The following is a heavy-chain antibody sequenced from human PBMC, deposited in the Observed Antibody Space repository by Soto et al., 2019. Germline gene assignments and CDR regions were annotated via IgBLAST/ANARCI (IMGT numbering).Heavy chain of an antibody. J-gene: IGHJ4*02. CDR3: ARGPRLTTFGGVIVDY. Sequence: QVQLQESGPGLVKPSQTLSLTCTVSGGSISSGGYYWSWIRQHPGKGLEWIGYIYYSGSTYYNPSLKSRVTLSVDTSKNQFSLKLSSVTAADTAVYYCARGPRLTTFGGVIVDYWGQGTLVTVSS. D-gene: IGHD3-16*02. CDR1: GGSISSGGYY. V-gene: IGHV4-31*03. CDR2: IYYSGST.